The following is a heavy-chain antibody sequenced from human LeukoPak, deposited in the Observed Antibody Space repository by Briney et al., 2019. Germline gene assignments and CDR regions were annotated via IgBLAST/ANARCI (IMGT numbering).Heavy chain of an antibody. J-gene: IGHJ5*02. D-gene: IGHD6-13*01. Sequence: GGSLRLSCAASGFTFSSYAMHWVRQAPGKGLEWVAVISYDGSNKYYADSVKGRFTISRDNSKNTLYLQMNSLRAEDTAVYYCARARGSSWFKNWFDPRGQGTLVTVSS. CDR1: GFTFSSYA. CDR3: ARARGSSWFKNWFDP. V-gene: IGHV3-30-3*01. CDR2: ISYDGSNK.